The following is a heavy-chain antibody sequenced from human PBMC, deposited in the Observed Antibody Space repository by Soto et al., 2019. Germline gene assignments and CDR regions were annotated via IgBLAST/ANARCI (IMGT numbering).Heavy chain of an antibody. V-gene: IGHV1-18*01. J-gene: IGHJ6*02. CDR3: ARDRVGTMIVVVHYYYYGMDV. Sequence: XSVKVSGQASVYTFTSYGISWVRQAPGQGLEWMGWISAYNGNTNYAQKLQGRVTMTTDTSTSTVYMELRSLRSDDTAVYYCARDRVGTMIVVVHYYYYGMDVWGQGTTVTVSS. CDR1: VYTFTSYG. D-gene: IGHD3-22*01. CDR2: ISAYNGNT.